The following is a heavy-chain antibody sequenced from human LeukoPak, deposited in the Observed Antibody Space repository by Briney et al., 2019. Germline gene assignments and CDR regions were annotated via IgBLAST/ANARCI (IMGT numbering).Heavy chain of an antibody. Sequence: ASVKVSCKASGGTFSSYAISWVRQAPGQGLEWVGRIIPILGIANYAQKFQGRVTITADKSTSTAHMELSSLRSEDTAVYYCARVKHIVVVTAIDDAFDIWGQGTMVTVSS. J-gene: IGHJ3*02. CDR2: IIPILGIA. D-gene: IGHD2-21*02. CDR1: GGTFSSYA. V-gene: IGHV1-69*04. CDR3: ARVKHIVVVTAIDDAFDI.